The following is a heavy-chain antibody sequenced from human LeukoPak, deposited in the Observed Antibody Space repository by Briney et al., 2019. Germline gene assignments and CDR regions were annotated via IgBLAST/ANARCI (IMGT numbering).Heavy chain of an antibody. Sequence: PSETLSLTCTVSGGSIISYYWTWIRQPPGRRLEWIGYIYYSGSTNYNPSLMSRVTISVDTSKNQFSLKLSSVTAADTAVYYCATGAGYISSWPFDYWGQGTLVTVSS. D-gene: IGHD6-13*01. CDR3: ATGAGYISSWPFDY. CDR1: GGSIISYY. V-gene: IGHV4-59*01. CDR2: IYYSGST. J-gene: IGHJ4*02.